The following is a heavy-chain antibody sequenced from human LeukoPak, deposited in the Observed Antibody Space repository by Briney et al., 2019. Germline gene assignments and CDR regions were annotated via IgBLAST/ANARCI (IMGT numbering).Heavy chain of an antibody. J-gene: IGHJ4*02. V-gene: IGHV4-38-2*02. CDR2: IYHSGST. Sequence: SETLSLTCTVSGYSISSGYYWGWIRQPPGKGLEWIGEIYHSGSTNYNPSLKSRVTISVDKSKNQFSLKLSSVTAADTAVYYCARSPQPTAAGTFRFDYWGQGTLVTVSS. D-gene: IGHD6-13*01. CDR1: GYSISSGYY. CDR3: ARSPQPTAAGTFRFDY.